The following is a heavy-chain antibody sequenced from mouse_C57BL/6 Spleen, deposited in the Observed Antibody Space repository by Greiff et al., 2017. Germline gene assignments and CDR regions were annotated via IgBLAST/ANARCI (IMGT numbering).Heavy chain of an antibody. CDR1: GYTFTDYN. J-gene: IGHJ2*01. Sequence: VQLQQSGPELVKPGASVKMSCKASGYTFTDYNMHWVKQSHGKSLEWIGYINPNNGGTSYNQKFKGKATLTVNKSSSTAYMELRSLTSEDSAVYYCASGGYGSSWDYWGQGTTLTVSS. D-gene: IGHD1-1*01. CDR3: ASGGYGSSWDY. CDR2: INPNNGGT. V-gene: IGHV1-22*01.